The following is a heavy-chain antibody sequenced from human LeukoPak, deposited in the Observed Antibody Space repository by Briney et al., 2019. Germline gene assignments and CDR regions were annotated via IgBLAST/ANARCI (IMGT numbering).Heavy chain of an antibody. CDR3: ARGRLGSGSQYDAFDI. CDR2: INPNSGDK. D-gene: IGHD3-10*01. J-gene: IGHJ3*02. Sequence: ASVKVSCKASGYTFTGYYMHWVRQAPGQGLEWMGWINPNSGDKNYAQKFQGRVTMTRDTSISTAYMELSRLTSDDTAVFYWARGRLGSGSQYDAFDIWGQGTMVTVSS. V-gene: IGHV1-2*02. CDR1: GYTFTGYY.